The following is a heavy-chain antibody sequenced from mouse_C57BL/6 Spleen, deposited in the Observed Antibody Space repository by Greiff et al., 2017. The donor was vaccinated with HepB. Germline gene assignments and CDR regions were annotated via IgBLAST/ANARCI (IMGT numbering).Heavy chain of an antibody. CDR3: ARWGYYGNFMDY. J-gene: IGHJ4*01. D-gene: IGHD2-1*01. Sequence: EVQLVESGGGLVKPGGSLKLSCAASGFTFSSYAMSWVRQTPEKRLEWVATISDGGSYTYYPDNVKGRFTISRDNAKNNLYLQMSHLKSEDTAMYYCARWGYYGNFMDYWGQGTSVTVSS. CDR2: ISDGGSYT. V-gene: IGHV5-4*01. CDR1: GFTFSSYA.